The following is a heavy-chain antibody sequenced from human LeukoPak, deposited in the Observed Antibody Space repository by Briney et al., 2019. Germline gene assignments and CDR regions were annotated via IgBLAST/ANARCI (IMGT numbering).Heavy chain of an antibody. Sequence: PGGSLRLSCVGSGFTFSTHVMRCVREAPGKGVEGVSAISGNGHHRYYADSVRGGFTISRDASKNTVLLQMDSLRVEDPAVYYCAKGISADGVNFERGADYWGQGTQVPVSS. CDR3: AKGISADGVNFERGADY. CDR2: ISGNGHHR. D-gene: IGHD3-10*01. CDR1: GFTFSTHV. V-gene: IGHV3-23*01. J-gene: IGHJ4*02.